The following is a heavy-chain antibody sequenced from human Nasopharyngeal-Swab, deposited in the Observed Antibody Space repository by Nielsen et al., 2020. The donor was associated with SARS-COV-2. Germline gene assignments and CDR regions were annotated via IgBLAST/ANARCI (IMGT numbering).Heavy chain of an antibody. CDR3: ANIPARGAFDI. V-gene: IGHV3-30*18. CDR1: GFTFSSYG. D-gene: IGHD2-2*01. CDR2: ISYDGSNK. Sequence: GESLKISCAASGFTFSSYGMHWVRQAPGKGLEWVAVISYDGSNKYYADSVKGRFTISRDNSKNTLYLQTNSLRAEDTAVYYCANIPARGAFDIWGQGTMVTVSS. J-gene: IGHJ3*02.